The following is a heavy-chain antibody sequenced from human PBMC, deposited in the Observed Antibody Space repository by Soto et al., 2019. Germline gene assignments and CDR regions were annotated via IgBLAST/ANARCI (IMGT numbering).Heavy chain of an antibody. Sequence: PSETLSLTCSVSGSSMTTYYWHWIRQAPGKGLEWFGFIYNSWRGSTGSNPSLSSRVTISVDTSKNQFSLKLTSVTAADTAVYYCARDKITGLFDYWGQGTLVTVSS. CDR1: GSSMTTYY. V-gene: IGHV4-59*12. CDR3: ARDKITGLFDY. D-gene: IGHD2-8*02. J-gene: IGHJ4*02. CDR2: IYNSWRGST.